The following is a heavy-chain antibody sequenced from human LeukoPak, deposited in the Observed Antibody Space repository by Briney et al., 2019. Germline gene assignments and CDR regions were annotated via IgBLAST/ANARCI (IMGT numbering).Heavy chain of an antibody. CDR2: IYHSGST. J-gene: IGHJ4*02. D-gene: IGHD1-1*01. CDR3: ARGVGLTQGGTFDY. V-gene: IGHV4-38-2*02. CDR1: GYSISSGYY. Sequence: PSETLSLTCTVSGYSISSGYYWGWIRPPPGKGLEWIGSIYHSGSTYYNPSLKSRVTISVDTSKNQFSLKLSSVTAADTAVYYCARGVGLTQGGTFDYWGQGTLVTVSS.